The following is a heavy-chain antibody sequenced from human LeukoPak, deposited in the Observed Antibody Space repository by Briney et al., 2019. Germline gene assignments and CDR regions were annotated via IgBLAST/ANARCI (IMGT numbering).Heavy chain of an antibody. CDR1: GFTFGDYA. V-gene: IGHV3-49*04. J-gene: IGHJ6*03. CDR3: TRAGLRYSYYYYYMDV. D-gene: IGHD3-3*01. Sequence: GGSLRLSCTASGFTFGDYAMSWVRQAPGKGLEWVGFIRSKAYGGTTEYAASVKGRFTISRDDYKSIAYLQMNSLKTEDTAVYYCTRAGLRYSYYYYYMDVWGKGTTVTISS. CDR2: IRSKAYGGTT.